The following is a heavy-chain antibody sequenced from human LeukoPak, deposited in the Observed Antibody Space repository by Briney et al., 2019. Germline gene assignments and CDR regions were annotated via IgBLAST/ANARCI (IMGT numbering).Heavy chain of an antibody. CDR2: ISGSTGST. CDR3: AKGTVSAIVGATTLDY. J-gene: IGHJ4*02. CDR1: GFTFSNYG. V-gene: IGHV3-23*01. D-gene: IGHD1-26*01. Sequence: GGSLRLPCAASGFTFSNYGMTWVRRAPGKGLEWVSLISGSTGSTYYADSVKGRFSISRDNSKNTVYLQMNSLRVEDTAVYYCAKGTVSAIVGATTLDYWGQGTLVTVSS.